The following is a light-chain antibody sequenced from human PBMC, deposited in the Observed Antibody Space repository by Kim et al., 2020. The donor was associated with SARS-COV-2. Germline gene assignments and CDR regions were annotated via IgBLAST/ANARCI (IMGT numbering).Light chain of an antibody. CDR1: NIGSNT. Sequence: PRDTARSTRGANNIGSNTVPWYPRRPGQSPILVIYYANDRPSGIPERFSGSNSGNTATLTINSVEAGDEADYYCQVWDRSGDHMVFGGGPQLTVL. J-gene: IGLJ2*01. CDR3: QVWDRSGDHMV. CDR2: YAN. V-gene: IGLV3-21*04.